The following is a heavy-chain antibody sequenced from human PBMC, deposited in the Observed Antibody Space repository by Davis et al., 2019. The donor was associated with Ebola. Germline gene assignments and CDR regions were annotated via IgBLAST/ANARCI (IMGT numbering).Heavy chain of an antibody. J-gene: IGHJ6*02. Sequence: PSEPLSLTCAVSGGSISSSNWWSWVRQPPGKGLEWIGEIYHSGSTNYNPSLKSRVTISVDKSKNQFTLKLSSVTAADTAVYYCARFRYDYIWGSYRYDRDYYYYGMDVWGQGTTVTVSS. CDR2: IYHSGST. CDR3: ARFRYDYIWGSYRYDRDYYYYGMDV. CDR1: GGSISSSNW. V-gene: IGHV4-4*02. D-gene: IGHD3-16*02.